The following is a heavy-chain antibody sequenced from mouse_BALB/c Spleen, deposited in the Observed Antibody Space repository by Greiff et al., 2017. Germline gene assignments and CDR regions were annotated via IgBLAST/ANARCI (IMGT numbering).Heavy chain of an antibody. Sequence: VQLQQSGAELAKPGASVKMSCKASGYTFTSYWMHWVKQRPGQGLEWIGYINPSTGYTEYNQKFKDKATLTADKSSSTAYMQLSSLTSEDSAVYYCARGSYYGSRGLYYFDYWGQGTTLTVSS. V-gene: IGHV1-7*01. CDR3: ARGSYYGSRGLYYFDY. CDR2: INPSTGYT. D-gene: IGHD1-1*01. J-gene: IGHJ2*01. CDR1: GYTFTSYW.